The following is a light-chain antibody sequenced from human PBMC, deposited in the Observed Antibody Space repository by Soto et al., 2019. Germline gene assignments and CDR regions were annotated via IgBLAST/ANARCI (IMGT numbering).Light chain of an antibody. CDR3: QQYKNWPPLT. CDR2: GAF. CDR1: QSVSYN. V-gene: IGKV3-15*01. J-gene: IGKJ4*01. Sequence: EIVMTQSPATLSVSPGERATLSCRASQSVSYNLAWYQQKPGQGPRLLIYGAFTRATGIPARFSGSGSGTEFTLTISSLRSEDFGVYYCQQYKNWPPLTFGGGTKVEI.